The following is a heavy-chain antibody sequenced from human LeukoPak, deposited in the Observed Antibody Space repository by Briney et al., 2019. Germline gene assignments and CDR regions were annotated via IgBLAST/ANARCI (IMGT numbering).Heavy chain of an antibody. CDR3: ARDQSAHYYYYMDV. CDR1: GGSISSYC. V-gene: IGHV4-4*07. Sequence: SETLSLTCTFSGGSISSYCWSWIRQPAGKGLEWIGRIYTSGSTNYNPSLKSRVTMSVDTSKNQFSLKLSSVTAADTAVYYCARDQSAHYYYYMDVWGKGTTVTVSS. CDR2: IYTSGST. J-gene: IGHJ6*03.